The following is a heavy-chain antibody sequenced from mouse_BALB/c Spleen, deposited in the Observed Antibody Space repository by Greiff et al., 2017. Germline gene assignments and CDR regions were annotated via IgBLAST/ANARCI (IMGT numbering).Heavy chain of an antibody. D-gene: IGHD2-1*01. CDR1: GYSITSDYV. CDR2: ISYSGST. J-gene: IGHJ3*01. V-gene: IGHV3-2*02. Sequence: VQLQQSGPGLVKPSQSLSLSCTVTGYSITSDYVWYWIRQFPGNKLEWMGYISYSGSTSYTPSLKSRISITRDTSKNQFFLQLNSVTTEDTATYYCASSQPAIYYVNLYWGQGTLVTVSA. CDR3: ASSQPAIYYVNLY.